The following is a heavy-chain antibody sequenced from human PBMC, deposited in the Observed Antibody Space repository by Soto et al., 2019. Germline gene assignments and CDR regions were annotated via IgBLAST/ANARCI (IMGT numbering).Heavy chain of an antibody. J-gene: IGHJ4*02. CDR2: LSYDGAYK. D-gene: IGHD3-10*01. CDR3: ANDRGYGSGTRYYFDY. V-gene: IGHV3-30*18. CDR1: GFTFSTYG. Sequence: QVQLVESGGGVVQPGRSLRLSCAASGFTFSTYGMHWVRQAPGKGLEWVAILSYDGAYKYYADSVKGRFTISRDNSKNTLYLQMNSLRAEDTAVYYCANDRGYGSGTRYYFDYWGQGTLATVSS.